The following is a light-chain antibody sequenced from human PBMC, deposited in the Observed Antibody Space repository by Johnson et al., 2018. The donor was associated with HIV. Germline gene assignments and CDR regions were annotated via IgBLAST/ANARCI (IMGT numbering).Light chain of an antibody. CDR3: GTWDASMMVNV. CDR2: DND. Sequence: QSVLSQPPSVSAAPGQKVTISCSGRSSNIGDHSVSWFQHLPGAAPKLLIYDNDRRPSGVPERFPGSKSGPSATLDITGLQSGAEADYYFGTWDASMMVNVCEPETKVTVL. CDR1: SSNIGDHS. V-gene: IGLV1-51*02. J-gene: IGLJ1*01.